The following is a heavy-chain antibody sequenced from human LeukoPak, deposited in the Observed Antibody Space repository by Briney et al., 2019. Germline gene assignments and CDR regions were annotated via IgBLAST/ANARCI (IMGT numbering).Heavy chain of an antibody. V-gene: IGHV3-33*06. CDR1: GFTFSSYG. Sequence: PGGSLRLSCAASGFTFSSYGMHWVRQAPGKGLEWVAVIWYDGSNKYYADSVKGRFTISRDNSKNTLYLQMNSLRAEDTAVYYCANYGPKPSSVDIWGQGTMVTVSS. J-gene: IGHJ3*02. CDR3: ANYGPKPSSVDI. CDR2: IWYDGSNK. D-gene: IGHD4-17*01.